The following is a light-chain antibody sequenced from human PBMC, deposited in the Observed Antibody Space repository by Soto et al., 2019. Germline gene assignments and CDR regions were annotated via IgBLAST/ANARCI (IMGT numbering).Light chain of an antibody. CDR3: CSYAGSYTYV. CDR1: SGDIGSHKL. Sequence: QSALTQPASVSGSLGQSITISCSGGSGDIGSHKLVSWYQQHPGKAPKLIIFEGSDRPSGVSDRFSGSKSGNTASLTISGLQADDEADYYCCSYAGSYTYVFGTGTKLTVL. J-gene: IGLJ1*01. CDR2: EGS. V-gene: IGLV2-23*01.